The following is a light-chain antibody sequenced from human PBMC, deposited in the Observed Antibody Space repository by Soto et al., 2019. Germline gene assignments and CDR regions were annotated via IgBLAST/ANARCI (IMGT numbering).Light chain of an antibody. CDR1: QTVRTNY. CDR2: GAS. CDR3: EQYSDSPLT. J-gene: IGKJ4*01. Sequence: EIVLTQSPGTLSLSPGERATLSCRASQTVRTNYLAWFQHKPGQAPRLLIYGASSRATGIPDRFSGSGSGTAFSLTINTLEPRGFAVYFCEQYSDSPLTFGGGTKVEIK. V-gene: IGKV3-20*01.